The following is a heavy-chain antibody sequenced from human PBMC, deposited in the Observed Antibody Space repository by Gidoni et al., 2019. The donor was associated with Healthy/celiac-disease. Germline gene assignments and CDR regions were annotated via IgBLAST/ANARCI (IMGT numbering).Heavy chain of an antibody. CDR3: ARDRAYYGSGSYSGDNWFDP. J-gene: IGHJ5*02. D-gene: IGHD3-10*01. CDR2: IYYSGST. CDR1: GGSISSSSYY. Sequence: QLQLQESGPGLVKPSETLSLTCTVSGGSISSSSYYWGWIRQPPGKGLEWIGSIYYSGSTYYNPSLKSRVTISVDTSKNQFSLKLSSVTAADTAVYYCARDRAYYGSGSYSGDNWFDPWGQGTLVTVSS. V-gene: IGHV4-39*07.